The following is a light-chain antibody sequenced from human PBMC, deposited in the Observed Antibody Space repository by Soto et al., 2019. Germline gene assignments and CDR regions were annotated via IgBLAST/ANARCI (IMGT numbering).Light chain of an antibody. CDR3: QQNNSYCT. V-gene: IGKV1-5*03. J-gene: IGKJ1*01. CDR2: KSS. CDR1: QSISSW. Sequence: DIQMTQSPSTLSASVGDRVTITCRASQSISSWLAWYQQKPGQAPKLLIYKSSSLESGVPSRFSGSGSVTEFPPTISSLQPDYFEIYYCQQNNSYCTFGQGTKVEIK.